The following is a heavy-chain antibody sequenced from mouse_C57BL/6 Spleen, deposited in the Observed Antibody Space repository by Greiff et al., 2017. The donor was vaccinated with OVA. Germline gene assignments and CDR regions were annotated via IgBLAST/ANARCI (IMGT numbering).Heavy chain of an antibody. J-gene: IGHJ1*03. Sequence: QVQLKQSGPELVKPGASVKISCKASGYTFTDYYINWVKQRPGQGLEWIGWIFPGSGSTYYNEQFKGKATLTVDKSSSTAYMLLSSLTSEDSAVYFCARNYGSSYPYWYFDVWGTGTTVTVSS. CDR3: ARNYGSSYPYWYFDV. CDR2: IFPGSGST. D-gene: IGHD1-1*01. CDR1: GYTFTDYY. V-gene: IGHV1-75*01.